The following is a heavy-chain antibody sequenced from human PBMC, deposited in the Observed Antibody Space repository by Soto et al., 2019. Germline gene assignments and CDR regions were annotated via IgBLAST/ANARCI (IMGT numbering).Heavy chain of an antibody. D-gene: IGHD6-19*01. Sequence: QVQLVQSGAEVKKPGASVKVSCKASGDAFNDHDYMHWVRQASGQGPEWMGWINPVNGGTYYSQKFQGRVSMTRATSISTGYMELSSLTYVDTAVYYCARVSSGWHVDYLGQGTLVAVSS. J-gene: IGHJ4*02. V-gene: IGHV1-2*02. CDR3: ARVSSGWHVDY. CDR2: INPVNGGT. CDR1: GDAFNDHDY.